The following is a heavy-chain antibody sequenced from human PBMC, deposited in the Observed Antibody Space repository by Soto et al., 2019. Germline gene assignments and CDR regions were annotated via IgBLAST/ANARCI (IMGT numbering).Heavy chain of an antibody. CDR2: ITAYNGNT. D-gene: IGHD3-10*01. J-gene: IGHJ6*02. Sequence: ASVKVSCTASSFTFSSYGINWVRQAPGQGLEWMGWITAYNGNTNYAQKLQDRVTMTTDTSTSTAYMELRSLTYDDTAVYYCARDSTMVRGESSPVDVWGQGTTVTVSS. V-gene: IGHV1-18*01. CDR3: ARDSTMVRGESSPVDV. CDR1: SFTFSSYG.